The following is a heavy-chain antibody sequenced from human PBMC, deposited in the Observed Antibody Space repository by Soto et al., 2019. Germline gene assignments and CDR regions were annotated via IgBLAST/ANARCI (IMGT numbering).Heavy chain of an antibody. J-gene: IGHJ6*02. D-gene: IGHD2-2*01. CDR2: IIPIFGTA. Sequence: QVQLVQSGAEVKKPGSSVKVSCKASGGTFSSYAISWVRQAPGQGLEWMGGIIPIFGTANYAQKFQGRVTITADESTSTAYMELSSLRSEDTAVYYCARERRIGYCSSTSCYVLPTYYYYYGMDVWGQGTTVTVSS. CDR3: ARERRIGYCSSTSCYVLPTYYYYYGMDV. V-gene: IGHV1-69*01. CDR1: GGTFSSYA.